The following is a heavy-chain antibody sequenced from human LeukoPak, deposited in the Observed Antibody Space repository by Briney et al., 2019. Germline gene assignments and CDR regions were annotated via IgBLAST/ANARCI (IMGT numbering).Heavy chain of an antibody. D-gene: IGHD6-19*01. V-gene: IGHV3-21*01. CDR3: ARVRDSSGWPFDY. J-gene: IGHJ4*02. Sequence: GGSLRLSCAASGFTFSSHSMNWVRQAPGKGLEWVSSISSSSSYIYYADSVKGRFTISRDNAKNSLYLQMNSLRAEDTAVYYCARVRDSSGWPFDYWGQGTLVTVSS. CDR2: ISSSSSYI. CDR1: GFTFSSHS.